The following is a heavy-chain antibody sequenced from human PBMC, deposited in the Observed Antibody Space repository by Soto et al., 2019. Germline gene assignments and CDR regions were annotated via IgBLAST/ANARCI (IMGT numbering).Heavy chain of an antibody. V-gene: IGHV4-59*01. Sequence: SSETLSLTCTVSGGSISIYYWSWIRQPPGKGLEWIGHVYYSGSTNYNPSLRGRVTISVDKSKNQFSLKLSSVTAADTAVYYCARLRTAFDIWGQGTMVTVSS. J-gene: IGHJ3*02. CDR2: VYYSGST. CDR3: ARLRTAFDI. CDR1: GGSISIYY.